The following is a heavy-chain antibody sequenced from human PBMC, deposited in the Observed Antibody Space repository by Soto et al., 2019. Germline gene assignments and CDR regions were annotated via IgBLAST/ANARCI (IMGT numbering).Heavy chain of an antibody. D-gene: IGHD3-16*01. CDR1: GYIFVNYG. V-gene: IGHV1-18*01. CDR3: VMVDNYVTPTPQDV. Sequence: QVQLVQSGDEVKKPGASVKVSCKASGYIFVNYGIAWVRQAPGQGLEWMGWISPYTGNTHSATKVQGRLTMTTATSPSTAYMDLGSLTSDDTAVYYCVMVDNYVTPTPQDVWGQGTTVTV. CDR2: ISPYTGNT. J-gene: IGHJ6*02.